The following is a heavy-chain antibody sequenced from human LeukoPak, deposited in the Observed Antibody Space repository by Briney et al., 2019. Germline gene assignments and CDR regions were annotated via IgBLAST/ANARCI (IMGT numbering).Heavy chain of an antibody. CDR3: ARDSGNVVVVAATDY. CDR1: GHTFTSYY. Sequence: ASVKVSCKASGHTFTSYYMHWVRQAPGQGLEWMGIINPSGGSTSYAQKFQGRVTMTRDTSTSTVYMELSSLRSEDTAVYYCARDSGNVVVVAATDYRGQGTLVTVSS. J-gene: IGHJ4*02. D-gene: IGHD2-15*01. V-gene: IGHV1-46*01. CDR2: INPSGGST.